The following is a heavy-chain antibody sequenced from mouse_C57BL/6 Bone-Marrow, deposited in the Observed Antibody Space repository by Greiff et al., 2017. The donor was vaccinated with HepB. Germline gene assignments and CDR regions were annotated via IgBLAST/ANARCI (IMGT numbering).Heavy chain of an antibody. D-gene: IGHD1-1*01. CDR1: VFTFRVYG. J-gene: IGHJ2*01. Sequence: VPVVASWGCFFTPVCSLPLSFPSSVFTFRVYGMHFFRHAPDLGLEWVAYISSGSSTIYYADTVKGRFTITRDNAKNTLFLQMTSLRSEDTAMYYCVYGSSFYFDYWGQGTTLTVSS. CDR2: ISSGSSTI. CDR3: VYGSSFYFDY. V-gene: IGHV5-17*01.